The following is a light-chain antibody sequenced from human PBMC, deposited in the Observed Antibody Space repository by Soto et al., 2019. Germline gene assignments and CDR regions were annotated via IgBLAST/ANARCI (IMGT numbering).Light chain of an antibody. CDR2: SAS. V-gene: IGKV1-39*01. Sequence: DIQMSQSPSSLSASVGDSGTITCRARETVIDYLNWYQQQPRQAPKLLIFSASSLHSGVPTRLRGSRSGTHFTLTVSKRQPAHFSMYLEHQTFNAPLPFCQGAKV. CDR3: HQTFNAPLP. J-gene: IGKJ1*01. CDR1: ETVIDY.